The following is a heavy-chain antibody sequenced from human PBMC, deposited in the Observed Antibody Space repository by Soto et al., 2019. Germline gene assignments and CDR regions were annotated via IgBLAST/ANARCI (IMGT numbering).Heavy chain of an antibody. D-gene: IGHD3-3*01. V-gene: IGHV4-59*01. Sequence: PSETLSLTCTISGGSISVYYWSWVRQPPGHELEWIGYIYASGSPYYNPSLRSRVTISADTSKNQISLKLTSPTAADTAVYYCAKDLVARGLRFLEWLSHYGMDVWGQGTTVTVSS. CDR3: AKDLVARGLRFLEWLSHYGMDV. CDR2: IYASGSP. CDR1: GGSISVYY. J-gene: IGHJ6*02.